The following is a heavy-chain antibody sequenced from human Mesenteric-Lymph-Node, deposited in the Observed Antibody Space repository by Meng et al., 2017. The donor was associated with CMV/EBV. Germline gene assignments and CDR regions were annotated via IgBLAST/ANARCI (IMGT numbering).Heavy chain of an antibody. D-gene: IGHD2-2*01. CDR1: GFTFSSYA. Sequence: GESLKISCAASGFTFSSYAMNWVRQAPGKGLQWVSTISGSGGTTYYADSVKGRFTISRDNSKNTLYLQMNSLTAEDTAVYYCARGGCSRTTCLDFWGQGTLVTVSS. CDR2: ISGSGGTT. J-gene: IGHJ4*02. V-gene: IGHV3-23*01. CDR3: ARGGCSRTTCLDF.